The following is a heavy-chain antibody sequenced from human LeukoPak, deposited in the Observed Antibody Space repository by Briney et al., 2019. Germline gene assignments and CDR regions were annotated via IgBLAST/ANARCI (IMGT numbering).Heavy chain of an antibody. Sequence: GGSLRLSCAASGFTFSSYAMSWVRQAPGKGLEWVSAISGSGGSTYYADSVKGRFTISRDNAKNSLYLQMNSLRAEDTAVYYCARGVFESGYYYYYGMDVWGQGTTVTVSS. CDR2: ISGSGGST. CDR1: GFTFSSYA. J-gene: IGHJ6*02. V-gene: IGHV3-23*01. D-gene: IGHD3-16*01. CDR3: ARGVFESGYYYYYGMDV.